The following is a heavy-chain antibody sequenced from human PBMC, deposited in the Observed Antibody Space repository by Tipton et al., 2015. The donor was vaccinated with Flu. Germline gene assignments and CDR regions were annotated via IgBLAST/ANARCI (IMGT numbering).Heavy chain of an antibody. Sequence: TLSLTCTVSGGSISSSSYYWGWILQPPGKGLEWIGSIYYSGSTYYNPSLKSRVTISVDTSKNQFSLKLSSVTAADTAVYYCARVPYYYYYGMDVWGQGTTVTVSS. CDR3: ARVPYYYYYGMDV. J-gene: IGHJ6*02. V-gene: IGHV4-39*07. CDR2: IYYSGST. CDR1: GGSISSSSYY.